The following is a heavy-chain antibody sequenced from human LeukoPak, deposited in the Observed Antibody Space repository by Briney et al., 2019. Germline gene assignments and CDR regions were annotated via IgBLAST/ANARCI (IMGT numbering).Heavy chain of an antibody. Sequence: ASVKVSCKASGYTFTNYEINWVRQATGQGLEWMGWMNPNSGNTGYAQKFQGRVTMTRNTSISTAYMELSSLRSEDTAVYYCARVVAAAGFYYYYYYGMDVWGQGTTVTVSS. D-gene: IGHD6-13*01. CDR1: GYTFTNYE. V-gene: IGHV1-8*01. CDR3: ARVVAAAGFYYYYYYGMDV. CDR2: MNPNSGNT. J-gene: IGHJ6*02.